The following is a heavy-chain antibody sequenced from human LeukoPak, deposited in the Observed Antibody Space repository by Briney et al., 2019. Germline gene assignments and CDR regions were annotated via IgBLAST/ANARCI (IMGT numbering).Heavy chain of an antibody. J-gene: IGHJ1*01. CDR1: GGSISSYY. D-gene: IGHD2-2*01. Sequence: SETLSLTCTVSGGSISSYYWSWIRQPAGKGLEWIGRIYTSGSTNYNPSPKSRVTMSVDTSKNQFSLKLSSVTAADTAVYYCARGGYQLLYFQHWGQGTLVTVSS. V-gene: IGHV4-4*07. CDR2: IYTSGST. CDR3: ARGGYQLLYFQH.